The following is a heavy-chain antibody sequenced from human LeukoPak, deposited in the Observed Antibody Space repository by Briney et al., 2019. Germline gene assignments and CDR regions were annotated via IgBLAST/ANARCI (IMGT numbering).Heavy chain of an antibody. J-gene: IGHJ6*03. V-gene: IGHV4-34*01. CDR3: ARGRLYCSSTSCFYYYYYYTDV. CDR1: GGSFSGYY. CDR2: INHSGST. D-gene: IGHD2-2*01. Sequence: PSETLSLTCAFYGGSFSGYYWSWIRQPPGKGLEWIGEINHSGSTNYNPSLKSRVTISVDTSKNQFSLRLSSVTAADTAVYYCARGRLYCSSTSCFYYYYYYTDVWGKGTTVTVSS.